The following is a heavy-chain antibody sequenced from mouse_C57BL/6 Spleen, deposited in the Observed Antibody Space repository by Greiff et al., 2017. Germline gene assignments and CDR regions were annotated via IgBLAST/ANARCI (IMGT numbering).Heavy chain of an antibody. CDR1: GYTFTSYW. CDR2: IHPNSGST. J-gene: IGHJ4*01. CDR3: ARILVTTVAMDY. Sequence: QVQLQQPGAELVKPGASVKLSCKASGYTFTSYWMHWVKQRPGQGLEWIGMIHPNSGSTNYNEKFKSKATLTVDKSSSTAYMQLSILTSEDSAVYYCARILVTTVAMDYWGQGTSVTVSS. V-gene: IGHV1-64*01. D-gene: IGHD2-2*01.